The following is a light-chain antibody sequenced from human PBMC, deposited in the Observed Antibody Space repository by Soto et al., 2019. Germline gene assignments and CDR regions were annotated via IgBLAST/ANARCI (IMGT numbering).Light chain of an antibody. J-gene: IGKJ5*01. Sequence: EIVLTQSTATLSVSPGERATLSCRASQSVSSSYLAWYQQKPGQAPRLLIYGASTRATGIPDRFSGSGSGTDFTLTINRVAPEDFAVYYCQQYVSLPITFGQGTLLEIK. CDR1: QSVSSSY. V-gene: IGKV3-20*01. CDR3: QQYVSLPIT. CDR2: GAS.